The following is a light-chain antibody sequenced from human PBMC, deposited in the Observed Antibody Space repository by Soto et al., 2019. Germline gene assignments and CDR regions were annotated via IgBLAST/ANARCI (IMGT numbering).Light chain of an antibody. CDR1: QSVSSN. Sequence: EIVMTQSPSTLSVSPGERATLSWGASQSVSSNLAWYQQKPGQAPRLLIFGASIRDTGIPDRFSGSGYGTDFTLTISRLESEDFAVYYCQQYGSSPGTFGQGTKVDIK. V-gene: IGKV3-20*01. CDR3: QQYGSSPGT. J-gene: IGKJ1*01. CDR2: GAS.